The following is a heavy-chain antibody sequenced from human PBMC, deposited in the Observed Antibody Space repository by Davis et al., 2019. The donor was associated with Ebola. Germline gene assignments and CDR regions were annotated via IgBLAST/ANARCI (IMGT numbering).Heavy chain of an antibody. CDR1: GDSVSSGG. Sequence: HSQTLSLTCAIYGDSVSSGGWNWIRQSPSRGLEWLGRTYYSSKWFNDYAVSVKSRITISPDTSKNQFSLQLNSVTPEDTAVYYCVRGWGRIGMGVWGQGTTVTVSS. CDR3: VRGWGRIGMGV. CDR2: TYYSSKWFN. J-gene: IGHJ6*02. D-gene: IGHD1-26*01. V-gene: IGHV6-1*01.